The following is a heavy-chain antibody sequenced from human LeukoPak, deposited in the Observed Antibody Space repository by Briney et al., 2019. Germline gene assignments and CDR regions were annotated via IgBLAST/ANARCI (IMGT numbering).Heavy chain of an antibody. CDR2: LSNDGSYT. Sequence: PGRSLRLSCVASGFSFSRSAMHWVRQAPGKGLEWVTILSNDGSYTYYADSVKGRFTVSGDSSKNTLFLEMDSLRPEDTATYFCARDRKSGGGTALEDWGQGTLVTVSS. D-gene: IGHD2-15*01. CDR3: ARDRKSGGGTALED. J-gene: IGHJ4*02. CDR1: GFSFSRSA. V-gene: IGHV3-30*04.